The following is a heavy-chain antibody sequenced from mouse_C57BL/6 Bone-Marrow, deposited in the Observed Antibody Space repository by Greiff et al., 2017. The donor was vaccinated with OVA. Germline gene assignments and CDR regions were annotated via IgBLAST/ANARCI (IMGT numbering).Heavy chain of an antibody. J-gene: IGHJ1*03. CDR3: ARGGYYYGSSSYFDV. D-gene: IGHD1-1*01. Sequence: EVQRVESGGGLVKPGGSLKLSCAASGFTFSSYAMSWVRQTPEKRLEWVATISDGGSYTYYPDNVKGRFTISRDNAKNNLYLQMSHLKSEDTAMYYCARGGYYYGSSSYFDVWGTGTTVTVSS. CDR2: ISDGGSYT. CDR1: GFTFSSYA. V-gene: IGHV5-4*01.